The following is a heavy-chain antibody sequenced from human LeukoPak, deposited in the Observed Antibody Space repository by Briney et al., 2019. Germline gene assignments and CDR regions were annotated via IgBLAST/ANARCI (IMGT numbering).Heavy chain of an antibody. CDR2: ITTSSTYI. J-gene: IGHJ4*02. Sequence: GGSLRLSCAASGFTFSSYSMSWVRQAPGKGLEWVSSITTSSTYISYADSVKGRLTISRDNAKNSLYLQMNSLRAEDTAVYYCARGKYSSGWFDYWGQGTLVTVSS. CDR3: ARGKYSSGWFDY. D-gene: IGHD6-19*01. V-gene: IGHV3-21*01. CDR1: GFTFSSYS.